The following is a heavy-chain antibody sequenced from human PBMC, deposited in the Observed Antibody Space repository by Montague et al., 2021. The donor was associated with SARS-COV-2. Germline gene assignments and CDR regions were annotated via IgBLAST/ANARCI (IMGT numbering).Heavy chain of an antibody. CDR2: IHSGGRT. V-gene: IGHV3-66*01. CDR3: VARADYYYGVDV. J-gene: IGHJ6*02. Sequence: YLRLSCAASGFTVSSNNMTLFRQAPGKGLECVSGIHSGGRTYYADSVKGRFTISRDNSKNTLYLQMNSLRAEDTALYYCVARADYYYGVDVWGQGTAVTVSS. CDR1: GFTVSSNN.